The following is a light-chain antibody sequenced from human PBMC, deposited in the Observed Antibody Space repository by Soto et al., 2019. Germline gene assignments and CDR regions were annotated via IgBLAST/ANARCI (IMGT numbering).Light chain of an antibody. CDR2: GAS. CDR3: QQRSSWPRT. CDR1: QSVSSY. Sequence: EIVLTQSPATLSLSPGERATLSCRASQSVSSYLDWYQQKPGQAHRLLIYGASNRATGIPARFSGSGSGTDFTLTISSLEPEDFAVYYCQQRSSWPRTFGQGTKVEI. J-gene: IGKJ1*01. V-gene: IGKV3-11*01.